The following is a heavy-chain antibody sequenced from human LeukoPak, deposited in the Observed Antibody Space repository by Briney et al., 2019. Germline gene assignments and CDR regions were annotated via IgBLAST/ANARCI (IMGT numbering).Heavy chain of an antibody. CDR2: ISGDGGST. CDR1: GFTFDDYA. J-gene: IGHJ6*02. V-gene: IGHV3-43*02. Sequence: GGSLRLSCAASGFTFDDYAMHWVRQAPGKGLEWVCLISGDGGSTYYADSVKGRFTISRDTSKNSLYLQMNSLRTEDTALYYCGKDRGYSYYYYGMDVWGQGTTVTVSS. CDR3: GKDRGYSYYYYGMDV.